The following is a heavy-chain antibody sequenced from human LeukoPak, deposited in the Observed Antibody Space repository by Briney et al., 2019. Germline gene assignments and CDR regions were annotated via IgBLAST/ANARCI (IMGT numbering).Heavy chain of an antibody. CDR1: GFTFSSYS. CDR2: ISSSSYI. V-gene: IGHV3-21*01. Sequence: PGGSLRLSCAASGFTFSSYSMNWVRQAPGKGLEWVSSISSSSYIYYADSVKGRFTISRDNAKNSLYLQMNSLRAEDTAVYYCARGGRDGYRKGFDYWGQGTLVTVSS. J-gene: IGHJ4*02. D-gene: IGHD5-12*01. CDR3: ARGGRDGYRKGFDY.